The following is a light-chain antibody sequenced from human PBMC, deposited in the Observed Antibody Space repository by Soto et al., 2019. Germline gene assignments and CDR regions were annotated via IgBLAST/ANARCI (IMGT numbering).Light chain of an antibody. CDR1: QSVSSY. Sequence: DIVLTQSPRPLPLSPGGRATLSCRASQSVSSYLAWYQQKPGQAPRLLIYDASNRATGITARFSGSGSGTDFTLTISSLQPDDFATYYCQKYNSYLRTFGQGTTVDIK. CDR2: DAS. CDR3: QKYNSYLRT. J-gene: IGKJ1*01. V-gene: IGKV3-11*01.